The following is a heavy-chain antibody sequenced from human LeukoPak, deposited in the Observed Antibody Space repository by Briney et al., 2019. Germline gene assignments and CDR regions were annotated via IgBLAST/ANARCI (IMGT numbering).Heavy chain of an antibody. CDR2: IYTRGST. CDR1: GGSINNYY. CDR3: ARGRYCSADICSGGDAFDI. J-gene: IGHJ3*02. V-gene: IGHV4-4*07. D-gene: IGHD2-15*01. Sequence: SETLSLTCTVSGGSINNYYWSWIRQPAGKGLEWIGRIYTRGSTDYNPSLHSRVPMPAASSNTQSSLKLSSATAADTSVYYCARGRYCSADICSGGDAFDIWGQGTMGSVSS.